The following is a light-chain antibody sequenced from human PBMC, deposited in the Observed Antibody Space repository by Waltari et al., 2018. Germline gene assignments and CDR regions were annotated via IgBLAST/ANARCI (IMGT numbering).Light chain of an antibody. Sequence: DIVMTQSPDSLAVSLGERATINCKSSQSVLYSSDNRNYLAWYHQKPGQPPNLLIYWASTRESGVPDRFSGSGSGTDFTLTISSLQAEDVAVYYCQQYYITPLSFGGGTKVEIK. CDR1: QSVLYSSDNRNY. J-gene: IGKJ4*01. CDR2: WAS. CDR3: QQYYITPLS. V-gene: IGKV4-1*01.